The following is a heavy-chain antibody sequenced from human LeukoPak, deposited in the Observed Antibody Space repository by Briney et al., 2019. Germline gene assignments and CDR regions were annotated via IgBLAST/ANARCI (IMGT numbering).Heavy chain of an antibody. CDR2: ISGSGGST. CDR3: AKGGSLGYCSSTSCQAMGY. V-gene: IGHV3-23*01. Sequence: GGSLRLSCAASGFTFSSYVMSWVRQAPGKGLEWVSAISGSGGSTYYADSVKGRFTISRDNSKNTLYLQMNSLGAEDTAVYYCAKGGSLGYCSSTSCQAMGYWGQGTLVTVSS. CDR1: GFTFSSYV. J-gene: IGHJ4*02. D-gene: IGHD2-2*01.